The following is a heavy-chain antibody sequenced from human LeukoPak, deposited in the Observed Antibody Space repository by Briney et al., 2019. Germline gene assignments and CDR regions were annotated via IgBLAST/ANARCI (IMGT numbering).Heavy chain of an antibody. CDR1: GYTFTSYG. CDR3: ARDRGYCSSTSCSDFDY. CDR2: ISAYNGNT. D-gene: IGHD2-2*01. Sequence: ASVKVSCKASGYTFTSYGISWVRQAPGQGLEWMGWISAYNGNTNYAQKLQGRVTMTTDTSTSTAYMELRSLRSDDTAVYYCARDRGYCSSTSCSDFDYWGQGTLVTVSS. J-gene: IGHJ4*02. V-gene: IGHV1-18*01.